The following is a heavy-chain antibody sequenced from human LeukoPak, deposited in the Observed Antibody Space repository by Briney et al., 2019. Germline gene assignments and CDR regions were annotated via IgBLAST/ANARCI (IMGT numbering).Heavy chain of an antibody. CDR3: ARELMGWWSEEYFQH. J-gene: IGHJ1*01. D-gene: IGHD2-15*01. CDR2: IRYDGSNK. V-gene: IGHV3-30*02. Sequence: GGSLRLSCAASGFTFSSYGMHWVRQAPGKGLEWVAFIRYDGSNKYYADSVKGRFTISRDNSKNTLYLQMNSLRVEDTAVYYCARELMGWWSEEYFQHWGQGTLVTVSS. CDR1: GFTFSSYG.